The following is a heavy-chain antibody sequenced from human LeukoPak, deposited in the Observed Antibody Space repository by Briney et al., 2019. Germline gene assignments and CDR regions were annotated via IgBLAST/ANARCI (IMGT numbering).Heavy chain of an antibody. CDR1: NYSISRGYF. V-gene: IGHV4-38-2*02. CDR3: ARAVDILSSYGY. J-gene: IGHJ4*02. Sequence: SETLSLTCNVSNYSISRGYFWGWVRQPPGKGLEWIGSIYYSGSTYYNPSLKSRVTISVDTSKNQFSLKLSSVTAADTAVYYCARAVDILSSYGYWGQGTLVTVSS. D-gene: IGHD2-2*03. CDR2: IYYSGST.